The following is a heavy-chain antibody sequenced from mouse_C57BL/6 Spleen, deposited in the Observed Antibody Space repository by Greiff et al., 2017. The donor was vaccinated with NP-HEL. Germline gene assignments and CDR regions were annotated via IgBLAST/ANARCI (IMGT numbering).Heavy chain of an antibody. Sequence: EVKLMESGGGLVKPGGSLKLSCAASGFTFSDYGMHWVRQAPEKGLEWVAYISSGSSTIYYADTVKGRFTISRDNAKDTLFLQMTSLRSEDTAMYYCAKGGYGSRNFDYWGQGTTLTVSS. CDR1: GFTFSDYG. J-gene: IGHJ2*01. V-gene: IGHV5-17*01. CDR3: AKGGYGSRNFDY. D-gene: IGHD1-1*01. CDR2: ISSGSSTI.